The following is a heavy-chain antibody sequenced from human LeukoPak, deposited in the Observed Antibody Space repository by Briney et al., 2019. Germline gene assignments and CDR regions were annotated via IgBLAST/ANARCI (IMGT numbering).Heavy chain of an antibody. D-gene: IGHD2-8*01. J-gene: IGHJ4*02. V-gene: IGHV1-46*01. CDR1: GGTFSSYA. CDR2: LYPGGDRA. CDR3: ASEVPRTSRFDH. Sequence: GASVKVSCKASGGTFSSYAISWVRQAPGQGLEWMAVLYPGGDRAIYAQRFQGRLTLTRGTSTNTVYMEVSSLASEDTAVYYCASEVPRTSRFDHWGQGTLVTVSS.